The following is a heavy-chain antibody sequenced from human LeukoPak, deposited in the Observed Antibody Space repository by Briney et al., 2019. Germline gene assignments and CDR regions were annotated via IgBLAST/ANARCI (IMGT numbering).Heavy chain of an antibody. D-gene: IGHD2-2*01. CDR3: AREYRRGLV. CDR2: MNPNSGNT. V-gene: IGHV1-8*01. CDR1: GYTLTSYD. J-gene: IGHJ4*02. Sequence: ASVKVSCTASGYTLTSYDINWVRQATGQGLEWIGWMNPNSGNTGYAQKFQGRVTMTRNTAISTAYLELRRLRSEDTAVYYCAREYRRGLVWGQGTLVTVSS.